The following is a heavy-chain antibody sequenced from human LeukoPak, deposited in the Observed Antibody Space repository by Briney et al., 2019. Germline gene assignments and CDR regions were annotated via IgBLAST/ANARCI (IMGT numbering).Heavy chain of an antibody. D-gene: IGHD1-7*01. CDR1: GFTFSSYE. Sequence: PGGSLRLSCAASGFTFSSYEMNWVRQAPGKGLEWVSYISSSGSTIYYADSVKGRFTISRDNAKNSLYLQMNSLRAEDTAVYYCARDSLITGTQEARGQGTMVTVSS. CDR3: ARDSLITGTQEA. CDR2: ISSSGSTI. V-gene: IGHV3-48*03. J-gene: IGHJ3*01.